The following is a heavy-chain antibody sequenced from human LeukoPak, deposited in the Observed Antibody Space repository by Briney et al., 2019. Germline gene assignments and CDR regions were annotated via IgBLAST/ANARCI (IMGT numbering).Heavy chain of an antibody. Sequence: SGTLSLTRAVSGGSISSSNWWSWVGQPPGKGLEWIGEIYHSGNTNSNPSLKSRVTISVDTAKNQFSLKLSSVTAADTAVYYCARPFRRVREHDAFDIWGQGTMVTVSS. V-gene: IGHV4-4*02. CDR3: ARPFRRVREHDAFDI. D-gene: IGHD3-10*01. CDR2: IYHSGNT. J-gene: IGHJ3*02. CDR1: GGSISSSNW.